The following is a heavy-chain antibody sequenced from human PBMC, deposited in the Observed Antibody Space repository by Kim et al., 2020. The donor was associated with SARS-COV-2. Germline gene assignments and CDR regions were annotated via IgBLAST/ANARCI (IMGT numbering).Heavy chain of an antibody. J-gene: IGHJ4*02. CDR3: ARDGGSITMVRGYFDY. D-gene: IGHD3-10*01. Sequence: SVKGRFTISRDNSKNTLYLQMNSLRAEDTAVYYCARDGGSITMVRGYFDYWGQGTLVTVSS. V-gene: IGHV3-30*07.